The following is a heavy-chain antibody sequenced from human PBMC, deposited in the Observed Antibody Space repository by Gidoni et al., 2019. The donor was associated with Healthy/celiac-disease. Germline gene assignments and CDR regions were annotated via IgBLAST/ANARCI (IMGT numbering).Heavy chain of an antibody. CDR2: IGTAGDT. J-gene: IGHJ2*01. V-gene: IGHV3-13*01. Sequence: GFTFSSYDMNWFGQATGNGLRWVSAIGTAGDTYYPGSVKDRVTISRENDKNSLYLQMNSLRAEDTAVYYCARDPGKSFDLWGRGTLVTVSS. CDR1: GFTFSSYD. D-gene: IGHD3-10*01. CDR3: ARDPGKSFDL.